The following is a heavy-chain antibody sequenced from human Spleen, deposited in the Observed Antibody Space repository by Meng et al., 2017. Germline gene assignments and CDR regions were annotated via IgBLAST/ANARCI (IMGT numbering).Heavy chain of an antibody. D-gene: IGHD4-23*01. Sequence: VMVVQCGAEVRKPGSSVKVSCKASGGTFSSYAISWVRQAPGQGLEWMGGIIPIFGTANYAQKFQGRVTITADESTSTAYMELSSLRSEDTAVYYCARAATVVTPGDYWGQGTLVTVSS. J-gene: IGHJ4*02. CDR2: IIPIFGTA. CDR3: ARAATVVTPGDY. CDR1: GGTFSSYA. V-gene: IGHV1-69*01.